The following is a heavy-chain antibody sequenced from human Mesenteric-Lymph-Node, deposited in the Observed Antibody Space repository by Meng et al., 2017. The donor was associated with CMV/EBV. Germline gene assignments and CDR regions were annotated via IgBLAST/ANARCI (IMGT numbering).Heavy chain of an antibody. CDR1: GYTFSSYD. J-gene: IGHJ4*02. Sequence: ASVKVSCKASGYTFSSYDINWVRQATGQGLEWMGWMNPNSGNTGCSQKFQGRVTMTRDTSISTAYMELSSLRSEDTAVYFCARGRQLGVPYYFDYWGQGTLVTVSS. CDR3: ARGRQLGVPYYFDY. V-gene: IGHV1-8*01. D-gene: IGHD2-2*01. CDR2: MNPNSGNT.